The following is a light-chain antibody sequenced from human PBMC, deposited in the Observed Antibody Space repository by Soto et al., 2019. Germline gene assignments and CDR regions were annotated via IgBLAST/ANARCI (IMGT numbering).Light chain of an antibody. CDR1: QSVTSSS. Sequence: EIVLTQSPGTLSLSPGERATLSCRASQSVTSSSLAWYQQKPGQAPRLLIYGASTRATGIPDRLSGSGSGTDFTLTISRLEPEDFGVYYCQQYGNSPRTFGQGTKLEIK. J-gene: IGKJ2*01. V-gene: IGKV3-20*01. CDR3: QQYGNSPRT. CDR2: GAS.